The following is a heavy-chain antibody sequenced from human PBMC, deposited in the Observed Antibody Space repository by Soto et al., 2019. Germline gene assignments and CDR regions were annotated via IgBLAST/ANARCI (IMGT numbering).Heavy chain of an antibody. V-gene: IGHV1-69*01. CDR2: IIPIFGTA. Sequence: QVQLVQSGAEVKKPGSSVKVSCKASGGTFSSYAISWVRQAPGQGLEWMGGIIPIFGTANYAQKFQGRVTITADESTSTPYMELSSLRSEDTAVYYCAIVKVRTMVRGSPNYGMDVWGQGTTVTVSS. D-gene: IGHD3-10*01. CDR3: AIVKVRTMVRGSPNYGMDV. J-gene: IGHJ6*02. CDR1: GGTFSSYA.